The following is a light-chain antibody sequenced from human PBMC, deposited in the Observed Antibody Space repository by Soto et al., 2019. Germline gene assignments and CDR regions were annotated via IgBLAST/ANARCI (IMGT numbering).Light chain of an antibody. CDR3: VQHYSYPLT. J-gene: IGKJ4*01. CDR1: QSVSAW. V-gene: IGKV1-5*01. Sequence: IPITQSPSTLSASVGDRVTISCRASQSVSAWLAWYQQKPGKAPKLLISDASSLKSGVPLRFSGSGYGTELTLTVSSLQPEDFATYYCVQHYSYPLTFGGGTKVDIK. CDR2: DAS.